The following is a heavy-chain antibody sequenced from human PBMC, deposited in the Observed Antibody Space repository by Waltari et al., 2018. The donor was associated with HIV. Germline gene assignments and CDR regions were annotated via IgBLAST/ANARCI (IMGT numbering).Heavy chain of an antibody. CDR1: GFTVSSNY. CDR2: IYSGGST. V-gene: IGHV3-53*01. J-gene: IGHJ3*02. D-gene: IGHD3-22*01. CDR3: AREGYYYDSSGYSSRAFDI. Sequence: EVQLVESGGGLIQPGGSLRLSCAASGFTVSSNYMSWVRQAPGKGLDGVSVIYSGGSTYYADAVKGRFTISRDNSKNTLYLQMNSLRAEDTAVYYCAREGYYYDSSGYSSRAFDIWGQGTMVTVSS.